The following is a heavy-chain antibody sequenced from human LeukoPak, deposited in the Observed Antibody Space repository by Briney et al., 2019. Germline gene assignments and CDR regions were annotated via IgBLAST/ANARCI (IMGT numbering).Heavy chain of an antibody. CDR1: GFTFSSYA. CDR3: ARIYCSSPSGPPDY. V-gene: IGHV3-30*04. CDR2: ISYDGSNK. D-gene: IGHD2-2*01. J-gene: IGHJ4*02. Sequence: PGGSLRLSCAASGFTFSSYAIHWVRQTPGKGLEWVAVISYDGSNKYYADSVRGRFTISRDNSKNTLYLQMNSLRAEDTAVYYCARIYCSSPSGPPDYGGQGTLVTVSS.